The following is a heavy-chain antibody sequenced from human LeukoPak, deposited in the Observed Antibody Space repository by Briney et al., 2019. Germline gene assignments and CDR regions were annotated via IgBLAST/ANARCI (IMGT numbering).Heavy chain of an antibody. CDR3: AKSMVRGVITRFDY. V-gene: IGHV3-21*01. J-gene: IGHJ4*02. Sequence: GGSLRLSCAASGFTFSSYRMNWVRQAPGKGLEWVSSISSSSSYIYYADSVKGRFTISRDNAKNSLYLQMNSLRAEDTAVYYCAKSMVRGVITRFDYWGQGTLVTVSS. CDR2: ISSSSSYI. D-gene: IGHD3-10*01. CDR1: GFTFSSYR.